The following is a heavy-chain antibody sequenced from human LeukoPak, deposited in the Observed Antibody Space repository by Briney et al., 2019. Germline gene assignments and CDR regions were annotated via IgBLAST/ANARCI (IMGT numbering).Heavy chain of an antibody. Sequence: GRSLRLSCAASGFTFSSYGMHWVRQAPGKGLEWVAVIWYDGSNKYYADSVKGRFTISRDNSKNTLYLQMNSLRAEDTAVYYCAKDGGLDYDFWSGYHRTAYYFDYWGQGTLVTVSS. J-gene: IGHJ4*02. V-gene: IGHV3-33*06. CDR2: IWYDGSNK. CDR1: GFTFSSYG. CDR3: AKDGGLDYDFWSGYHRTAYYFDY. D-gene: IGHD3-3*01.